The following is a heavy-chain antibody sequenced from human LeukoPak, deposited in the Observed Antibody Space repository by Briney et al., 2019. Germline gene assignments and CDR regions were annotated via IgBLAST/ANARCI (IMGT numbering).Heavy chain of an antibody. D-gene: IGHD3-22*01. Sequence: PSETLSLTCSVSGGSITNDAYYWTWIRQPPGKGLEWIGYIFYSGSTKYNPSLKSRVTISLDTSKKQFSLKLTSVTAADTAVYYCARDNYYDSRGYFNWFDPWGQGTLVTVSS. J-gene: IGHJ5*02. CDR2: IFYSGST. V-gene: IGHV4-61*08. CDR3: ARDNYYDSRGYFNWFDP. CDR1: GGSITNDAYY.